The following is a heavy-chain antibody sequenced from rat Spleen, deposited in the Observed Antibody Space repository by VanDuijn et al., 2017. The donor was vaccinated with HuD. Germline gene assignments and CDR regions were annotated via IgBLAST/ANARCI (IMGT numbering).Heavy chain of an antibody. V-gene: IGHV5-29*01. J-gene: IGHJ2*01. Sequence: EVQLVESGGGLVQPGRSLKLSCAASGFTFSNYGMHWIRQAPGKGLEWVASITNTGNSIYYLDSVKGRFTVSRDNAQNTLYLQMNSLRSEDTATYYCARRHYGYTDYFDYWGQGVMVTVSS. CDR1: GFTFSNYG. CDR3: ARRHYGYTDYFDY. CDR2: ITNTGNSI. D-gene: IGHD1-9*01.